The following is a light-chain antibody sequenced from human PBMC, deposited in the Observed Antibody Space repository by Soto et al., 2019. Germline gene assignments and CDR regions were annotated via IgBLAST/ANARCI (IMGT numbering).Light chain of an antibody. V-gene: IGLV2-14*01. CDR2: DVS. Sequence: QSVLTQPASVSGSPGQSITISCSGTSSDVGAYNYVSWYQQHPAKAPKLMIYDVSNRPSGVSNRFSGSKSGNTASLTISGLQAEDEADYYCYSYTRSSTYVFGTGTKLTVL. CDR3: YSYTRSSTYV. J-gene: IGLJ1*01. CDR1: SSDVGAYNY.